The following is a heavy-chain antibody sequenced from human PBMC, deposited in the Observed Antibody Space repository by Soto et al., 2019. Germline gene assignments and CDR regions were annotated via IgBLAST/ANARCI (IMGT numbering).Heavy chain of an antibody. CDR1: GFTFSSYA. V-gene: IGHV3-23*01. J-gene: IGHJ4*02. D-gene: IGHD6-19*01. CDR2: ISGSGGST. CDR3: AKVFYSSGWYFDY. Sequence: GGSLRLSCAASGFTFSSYAMSWVRQAPGKGLEWVSAISGSGGSTYYADSVKGRFTISRDNSKNTLYLQMNSLRAEDTAVYYCAKVFYSSGWYFDYWGQRTLVTVSS.